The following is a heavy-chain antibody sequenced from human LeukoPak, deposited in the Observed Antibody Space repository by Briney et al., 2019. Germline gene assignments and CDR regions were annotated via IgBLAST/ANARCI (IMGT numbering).Heavy chain of an antibody. V-gene: IGHV1-24*01. J-gene: IGHJ4*02. CDR1: GYTLTELS. D-gene: IGHD2-15*01. CDR2: FDPEDGET. CDR3: ATMSTATGFIYGLAY. Sequence: ASVKLSCTVSGYTLTELSMHWVRQGPGKGLEWMGGFDPEDGETIYAQKFQGRVTMTEDTSTDTAYMELSSLRSEDTAVYFCATMSTATGFIYGLAYWGQGTLVTVSS.